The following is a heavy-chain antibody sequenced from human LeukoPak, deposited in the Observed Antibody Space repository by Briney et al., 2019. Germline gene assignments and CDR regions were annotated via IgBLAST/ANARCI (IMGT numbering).Heavy chain of an antibody. V-gene: IGHV1-2*02. CDR1: GYTFTAYY. D-gene: IGHD4-11*01. CDR2: INPNSGDT. J-gene: IGHJ4*02. Sequence: ASVKVSCKASGYTFTAYYIHWVRQAPGQGVEWMAWINPNSGDTNYAQKFLGRVTGTSDTSISTAYMELSRLTSDDTAVYYGARYLTRLDVDDYWGQGTLVTVSS. CDR3: ARYLTRLDVDDY.